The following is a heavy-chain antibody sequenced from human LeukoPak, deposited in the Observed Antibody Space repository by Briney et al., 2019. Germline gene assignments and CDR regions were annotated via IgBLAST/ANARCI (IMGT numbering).Heavy chain of an antibody. V-gene: IGHV4-39*01. Sequence: PSETLSLTCTVSGGSISSSSYYWGWIRQPPGKGLEWIGSIYYSGSTYYNPSLKSRVTISVDTSKNQFSLKLSSVTAADTAVYYCARQGRSTVTTIDYWGQGTLVTVSP. D-gene: IGHD4-17*01. CDR2: IYYSGST. J-gene: IGHJ4*02. CDR1: GGSISSSSYY. CDR3: ARQGRSTVTTIDY.